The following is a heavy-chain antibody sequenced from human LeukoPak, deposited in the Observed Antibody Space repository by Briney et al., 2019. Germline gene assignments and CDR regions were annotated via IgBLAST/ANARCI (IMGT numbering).Heavy chain of an antibody. D-gene: IGHD3-22*01. J-gene: IGHJ6*03. CDR3: AGGRYYDSSGYSYYYYYYMDV. CDR1: GFTFSSYS. CDR2: ISSSSSTI. Sequence: GGSLRLSCAASGFTFSSYSMNWVRQAPGKGLEWVSYISSSSSTIYYADSVKGRFTISRDNAKNTLYLQMNSLRAEDTAVYYCAGGRYYDSSGYSYYYYYYMDVWGKGTTVTVSS. V-gene: IGHV3-48*01.